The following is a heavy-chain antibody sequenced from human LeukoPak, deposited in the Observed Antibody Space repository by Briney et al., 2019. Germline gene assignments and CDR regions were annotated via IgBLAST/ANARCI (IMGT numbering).Heavy chain of an antibody. V-gene: IGHV3-21*01. CDR1: GFTFSSYS. CDR2: ISSSSSYI. Sequence: GSLRLSCAASGFTFSSYSMNWVRQAPGKGLEWVSSISSSSSYIYYADSVKGRFTISRDNSKNTLYLQMNSLRAEDTAVYYCARGHRGYCSGGSCYFEIWYPYYYMDVWGKGTTVTVSS. CDR3: ARGHRGYCSGGSCYFEIWYPYYYMDV. D-gene: IGHD2-15*01. J-gene: IGHJ6*03.